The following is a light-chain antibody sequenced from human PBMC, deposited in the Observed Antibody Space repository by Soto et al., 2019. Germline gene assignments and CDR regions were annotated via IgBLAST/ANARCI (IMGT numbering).Light chain of an antibody. CDR3: QQRRNWPLT. J-gene: IGKJ4*01. Sequence: EIVLTQSPATLSLSPGERATLSCRASQSVSSSLAWYQQKPGQAPRLLIYDASNRATGIPARFSGSGSGTDFTLTISSLEPEDFAVYHCQQRRNWPLTFGGGTKVEIK. CDR1: QSVSSS. CDR2: DAS. V-gene: IGKV3-11*01.